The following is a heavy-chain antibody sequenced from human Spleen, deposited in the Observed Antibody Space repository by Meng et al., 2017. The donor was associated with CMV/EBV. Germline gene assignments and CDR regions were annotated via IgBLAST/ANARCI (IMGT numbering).Heavy chain of an antibody. V-gene: IGHV3-66*02. Sequence: GGSLRLSCAASGFTVSSNYMSWVRQAPGKGLEWVSVIYSGGSTYYADSVKGRFTISRDNSKNTLYLQMSSLRAEDTAVYYCAGSRITIFGVVMNYFDYWGQGTLVTVSS. CDR2: IYSGGST. J-gene: IGHJ4*02. CDR1: GFTVSSNY. CDR3: AGSRITIFGVVMNYFDY. D-gene: IGHD3-3*01.